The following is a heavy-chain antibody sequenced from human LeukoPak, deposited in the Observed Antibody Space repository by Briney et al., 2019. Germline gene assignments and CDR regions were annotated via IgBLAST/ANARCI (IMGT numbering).Heavy chain of an antibody. V-gene: IGHV3-7*01. Sequence: GGSLRLSCAASGFTFSSYWMNWVRQAPGKGLKWVSNINEDGSRKYYVESVKGRFTFSRDNAKNSLYLQMNRLRDEDTAEYYFARGLTTSQGVDYWGQGTLVTVSS. CDR1: GFTFSSYW. J-gene: IGHJ4*02. CDR3: ARGLTTSQGVDY. CDR2: INEDGSRK. D-gene: IGHD4-17*01.